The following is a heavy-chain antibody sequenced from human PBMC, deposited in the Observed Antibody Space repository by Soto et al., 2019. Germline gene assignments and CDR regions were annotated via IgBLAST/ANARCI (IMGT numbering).Heavy chain of an antibody. V-gene: IGHV3-48*02. J-gene: IGHJ4*02. CDR1: GFTFSSYS. CDR2: ISSSSSTI. D-gene: IGHD3-16*02. CDR3: ERDTPLITFGGVIVNFVGY. Sequence: GGSLRLSXAASGFTFSSYSMNWVRQAPGKGLEWVSYISSSSSTIYYADSVKGRFTISRDNAKNSLYLQMNSLRDEDTAVYYCERDTPLITFGGVIVNFVGYWGQGTLVTVSS.